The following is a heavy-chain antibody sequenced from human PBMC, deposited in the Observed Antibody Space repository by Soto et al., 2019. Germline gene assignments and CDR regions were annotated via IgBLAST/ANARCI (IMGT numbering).Heavy chain of an antibody. CDR1: GFPFDCCA. V-gene: IGHV3-23*01. CDR2: IHGGGDYT. Sequence: LRLSCAASGFPFDCCAMSWVRQAPGKGLEWVSTIHGGGDYTHYTDSVKGRFTISRDNSGNSLRAEDTEKSWTWSYTNWSSDVWGRGTLVTVSS. CDR3: SDV. J-gene: IGHJ2*01. D-gene: IGHD3-10*01.